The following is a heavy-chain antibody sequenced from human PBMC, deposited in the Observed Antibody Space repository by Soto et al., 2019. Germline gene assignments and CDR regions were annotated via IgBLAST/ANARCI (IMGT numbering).Heavy chain of an antibody. Sequence: PGGSLRLSCAASGFTFSSYAMQWVRQAPGKGLEWVAVISYDGSNKYYADSVKGRFTISRDNSKNTLYLQMNSLRAEDTAVYYCAGDQVAGNHDDFDIWGQGTMVTVS. J-gene: IGHJ3*02. CDR3: AGDQVAGNHDDFDI. D-gene: IGHD6-19*01. CDR2: ISYDGSNK. CDR1: GFTFSSYA. V-gene: IGHV3-30-3*01.